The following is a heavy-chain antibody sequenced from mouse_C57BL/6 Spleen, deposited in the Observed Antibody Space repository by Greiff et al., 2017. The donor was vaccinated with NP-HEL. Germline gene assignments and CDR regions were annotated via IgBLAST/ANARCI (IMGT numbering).Heavy chain of an antibody. CDR1: GYAFTNYL. D-gene: IGHD2-5*01. J-gene: IGHJ2*01. Sequence: QVQLQQSGAELVRPGTSVKVSCKASGYAFTNYLIEWVKQRPGQGLEWIGVINPGSGGTNYNEKFKGKATLTADKSSSTAYMQLSSLTSEDSAVYVCARSPYSNYYFDYWGQGTTLTVSS. CDR3: ARSPYSNYYFDY. V-gene: IGHV1-54*01. CDR2: INPGSGGT.